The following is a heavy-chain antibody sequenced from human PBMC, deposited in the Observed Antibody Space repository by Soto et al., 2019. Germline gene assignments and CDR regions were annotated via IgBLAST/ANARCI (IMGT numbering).Heavy chain of an antibody. CDR3: ARGRRASSSPRVYYYYYGMDV. Sequence: QVQLQQWGAGLLKPSETLSLTCAVYGGSFSGHYWSWIRQPPGKGLEWIGEINHSGSTNYNPSLKSRVTISVDTSKNQFSLKLSSVTAADTAVYYCARGRRASSSPRVYYYYYGMDVWGQGTTVTVSS. CDR1: GGSFSGHY. CDR2: INHSGST. J-gene: IGHJ6*02. D-gene: IGHD6-6*01. V-gene: IGHV4-34*01.